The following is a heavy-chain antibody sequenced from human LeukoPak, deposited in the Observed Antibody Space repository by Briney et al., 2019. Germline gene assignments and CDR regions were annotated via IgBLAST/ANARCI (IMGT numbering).Heavy chain of an antibody. CDR3: ARAGDGYNLGYYYYYMDV. CDR1: GGTFSSYA. J-gene: IGHJ6*03. D-gene: IGHD5-24*01. V-gene: IGHV1-69*13. CDR2: IIPIFGTA. Sequence: SVKVSCKDSGGTFSSYAISWVRQAPGQGLEWMGGIIPIFGTANYAQKFQGRVTVTSDESTSTAYMEMRGLRSVETHVLYCARAGDGYNLGYYYYYMDVWGKGTTVTVSS.